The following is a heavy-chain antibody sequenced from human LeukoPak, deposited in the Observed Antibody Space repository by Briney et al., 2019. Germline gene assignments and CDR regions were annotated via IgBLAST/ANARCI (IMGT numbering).Heavy chain of an antibody. D-gene: IGHD4-17*01. Sequence: GGSLRLSCAASGFTFGDYYMSWVRQAPGKGLEWISYISHSGNTIRYADPVMGRFTISRDNAKNSLYLQLNGLRDDDTAVYYCARCRVTTNDYFDYWGQGILVTVSS. CDR2: ISHSGNTI. CDR1: GFTFGDYY. J-gene: IGHJ4*02. CDR3: ARCRVTTNDYFDY. V-gene: IGHV3-11*01.